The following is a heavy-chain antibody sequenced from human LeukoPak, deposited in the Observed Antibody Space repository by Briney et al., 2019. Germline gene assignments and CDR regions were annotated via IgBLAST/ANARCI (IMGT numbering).Heavy chain of an antibody. CDR1: GGSISSSY. CDR2: IYYSGSS. J-gene: IGHJ4*02. V-gene: IGHV4-59*01. CDR3: ARSDTSGYYYVY. D-gene: IGHD3-22*01. Sequence: SETLSLTCTVSGGSISSSYWSWIRQPPGKGLEWIGYIYYSGSSYYSPSPKSRVTISVDTSKNHFSLKLSSVTAADTAVYYCARSDTSGYYYVYWGQGTLVTVSS.